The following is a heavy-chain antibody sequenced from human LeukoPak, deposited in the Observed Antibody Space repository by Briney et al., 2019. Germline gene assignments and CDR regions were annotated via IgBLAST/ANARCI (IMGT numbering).Heavy chain of an antibody. CDR1: GFTFSSYW. J-gene: IGHJ3*02. CDR3: ARDLYDFWSGPDASDI. D-gene: IGHD3-3*01. V-gene: IGHV3-7*01. Sequence: GGSLRLSCVASGFTFSSYWMSWVRQAPGMGLEWVANIKQDGSEKYYVDSVKGRFTISRDNAKNSLSLQMNSLRAEDTAVYYCARDLYDFWSGPDASDIWGQGTMVTVSS. CDR2: IKQDGSEK.